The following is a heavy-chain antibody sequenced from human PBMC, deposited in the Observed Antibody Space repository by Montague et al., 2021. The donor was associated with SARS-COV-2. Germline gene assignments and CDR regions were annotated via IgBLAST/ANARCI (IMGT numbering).Heavy chain of an antibody. CDR2: IWYDGSRK. J-gene: IGHJ5*02. V-gene: IGHV3-33*08. Sequence: SLRLSCAASGFTFNNHGMHWVRQAPGKGLEWVAVIWYDGSRKFYVGSVKGRFTISRDNSNNMLYLQMDSLGPVDTAVYYCARAFSSGWYDNWGQGTLVTVSS. CDR1: GFTFNNHG. CDR3: ARAFSSGWYDN. D-gene: IGHD3-22*01.